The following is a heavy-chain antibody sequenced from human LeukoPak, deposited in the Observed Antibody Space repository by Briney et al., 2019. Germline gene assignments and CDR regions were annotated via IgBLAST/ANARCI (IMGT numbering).Heavy chain of an antibody. V-gene: IGHV3-11*01. CDR2: ISSSGTSI. CDR1: GFTLSDYY. J-gene: IGHJ4*02. CDR3: AREGGDDYGGNWVEF. D-gene: IGHD4-23*01. Sequence: GGSLRLSCAASGFTLSDYYMSWIRQAPGKGLEWVSYISSSGTSIYYANSVKGRFTTSRDNAKNSLYLQMNSLRADDTAVYYCAREGGDDYGGNWVEFWGQGTLVTVSS.